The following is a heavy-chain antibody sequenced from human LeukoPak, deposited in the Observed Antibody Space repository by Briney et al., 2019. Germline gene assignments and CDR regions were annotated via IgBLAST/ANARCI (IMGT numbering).Heavy chain of an antibody. D-gene: IGHD2-2*01. CDR1: GGSFSGYY. J-gene: IGHJ4*02. Sequence: SETLSLTCAVYGGSFSGYYWSWIRQPPGKGLEWIGEINHSGSTNYNPSLKSRVTISVDTSKHPFSLKLNSVTAADTAVYYCARTPRVEYQLLFVVYFDYWGQGTLVTVSS. CDR3: ARTPRVEYQLLFVVYFDY. V-gene: IGHV4-34*01. CDR2: INHSGST.